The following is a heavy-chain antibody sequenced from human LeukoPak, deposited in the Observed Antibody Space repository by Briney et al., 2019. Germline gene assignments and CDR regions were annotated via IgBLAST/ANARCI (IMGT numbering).Heavy chain of an antibody. V-gene: IGHV3-64*01. Sequence: GGSLRLSCAASGFTFSSYAMHWVRQAPGKGLECVSAISSNGGSTYYANSVKGRFTISRDNSKNTLYLQMGSLRAEDMAVYYCARGQATWFDPWGQGTLVTVSS. CDR1: GFTFSSYA. J-gene: IGHJ5*02. CDR2: ISSNGGST. CDR3: ARGQATWFDP.